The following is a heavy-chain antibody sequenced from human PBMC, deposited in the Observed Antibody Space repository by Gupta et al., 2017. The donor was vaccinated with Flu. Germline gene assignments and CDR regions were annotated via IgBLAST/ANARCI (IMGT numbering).Heavy chain of an antibody. V-gene: IGHV4-39*01. J-gene: IGHJ6*02. D-gene: IGHD2-15*01. Sequence: EWIGSIDYSESTQYNPSLKSRVTISIDTSKNQFSLKLSSVTAADTAGYFCARLAAYCSGVSCYSFHYYYDMDVWGQGTTVTVSS. CDR2: IDYSEST. CDR3: ARLAAYCSGVSCYSFHYYYDMDV.